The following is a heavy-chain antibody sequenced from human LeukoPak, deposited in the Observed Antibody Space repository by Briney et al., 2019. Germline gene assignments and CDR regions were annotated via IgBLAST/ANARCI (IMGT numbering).Heavy chain of an antibody. Sequence: RASVKVSCKASGGTFSSYAISWVRQAPGQGLEWMGRIIPILGIANYAQKFQGRVTITADKSTSTAYMELSSLRSEDTAVYYCARDIYIWQQLVLGDYWGQGTLVTVSS. CDR2: IIPILGIA. CDR1: GGTFSSYA. D-gene: IGHD6-13*01. CDR3: ARDIYIWQQLVLGDY. V-gene: IGHV1-69*04. J-gene: IGHJ4*02.